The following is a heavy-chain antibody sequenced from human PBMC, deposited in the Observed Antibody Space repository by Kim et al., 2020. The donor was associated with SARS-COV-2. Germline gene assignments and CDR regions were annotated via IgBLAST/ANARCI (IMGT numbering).Heavy chain of an antibody. D-gene: IGHD2-2*01. J-gene: IGHJ3*02. CDR1: GFTFSSYA. Sequence: GGSLRLSCAASGFTFSSYAMHWVRQAPGKGLEWVAVISYDGSNKYYADSVKGRFTISRDNSKNTLYLQMNSLRAEDTAVYYCARVPAAMVAFDIWGQGT. V-gene: IGHV3-30*04. CDR3: ARVPAAMVAFDI. CDR2: ISYDGSNK.